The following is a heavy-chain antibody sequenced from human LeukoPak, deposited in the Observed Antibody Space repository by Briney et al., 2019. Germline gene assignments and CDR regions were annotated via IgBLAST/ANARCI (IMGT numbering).Heavy chain of an antibody. V-gene: IGHV4-59*01. CDR2: GYYSGTT. CDR3: AREGDPGSGYNYGNWLDP. D-gene: IGHD5-24*01. Sequence: PSETLSLTCTVSGGSINSNYWSWIRQPPGKGLEWIGYGYYSGTTNYNPSFKSRVTISLDTSKSQFSLKLRFVTTADTAVYYCAREGDPGSGYNYGNWLDPWGQGTLVTVSS. CDR1: GGSINSNY. J-gene: IGHJ5*02.